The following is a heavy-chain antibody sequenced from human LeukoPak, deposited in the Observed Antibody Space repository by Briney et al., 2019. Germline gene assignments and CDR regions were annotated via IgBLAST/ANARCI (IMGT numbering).Heavy chain of an antibody. Sequence: ASMKVSCKASGGTFSSYTISWVRQAPGQGLEWMGRIIPILGIANYAQKFQGRVTITADKSTSTAYMELSSLRSEDTAVYYCARDLLGYCSGGSCSHEYWGQGTLVTVSS. CDR2: IIPILGIA. CDR1: GGTFSSYT. D-gene: IGHD2-15*01. V-gene: IGHV1-69*04. CDR3: ARDLLGYCSGGSCSHEY. J-gene: IGHJ4*02.